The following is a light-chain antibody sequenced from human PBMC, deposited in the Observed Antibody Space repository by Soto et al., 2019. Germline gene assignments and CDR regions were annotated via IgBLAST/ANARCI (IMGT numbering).Light chain of an antibody. Sequence: DIQMTQYPSSLSASVGDRVTITCRASQSIRRFLNWYQQKPGKAPKLLIYAASSLESGVPSRFSGSGSGTGFTLTISSLQPEDFATYHCQQSYITPVTFGQGTLLEIK. CDR3: QQSYITPVT. J-gene: IGKJ5*01. V-gene: IGKV1-39*01. CDR1: QSIRRF. CDR2: AAS.